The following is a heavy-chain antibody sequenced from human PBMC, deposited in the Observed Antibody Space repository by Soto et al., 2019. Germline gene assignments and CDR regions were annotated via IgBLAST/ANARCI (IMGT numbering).Heavy chain of an antibody. CDR3: AKGRNTITFGGVLPY. Sequence: HPGGSLRLSCAASGFTFSTFAMSWVRQAPGKGLEWVSAISGSGDGSYYADSVKGRFTISRDNSKNTLYLQMNSLRAEDTAVYFRAKGRNTITFGGVLPYWGQGTLVTVSS. CDR1: GFTFSTFA. D-gene: IGHD3-16*01. V-gene: IGHV3-23*01. CDR2: ISGSGDGS. J-gene: IGHJ4*02.